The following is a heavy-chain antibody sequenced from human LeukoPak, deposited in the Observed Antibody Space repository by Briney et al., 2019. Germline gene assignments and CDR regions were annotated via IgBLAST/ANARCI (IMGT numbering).Heavy chain of an antibody. CDR2: ISTSGST. D-gene: IGHD6-13*01. J-gene: IGHJ4*02. Sequence: SETLSLTCTVSGGSITGYYWSWVRQPAGKGLEWIGRISTSGSTDYNPSLKSRVTLSVDTSKNQFSLNLSSVTAADTAVYYCARDRAVGIPADGHEFDYWGQGTLVTVSS. V-gene: IGHV4-4*07. CDR3: ARDRAVGIPADGHEFDY. CDR1: GGSITGYY.